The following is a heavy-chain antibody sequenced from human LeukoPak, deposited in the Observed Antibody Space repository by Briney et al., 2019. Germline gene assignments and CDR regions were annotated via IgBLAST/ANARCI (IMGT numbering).Heavy chain of an antibody. CDR1: GGSISSSSYY. J-gene: IGHJ4*02. D-gene: IGHD3-10*01. Sequence: SETLSLTCTVSGGSISSSSYYWGWIRQPPGKGLEWIGSIYYSGSTYYNPSLKSRVTISVDTSKNQFSLKLSSVTAADTAVYYCKGSTQWFGFMGSDYWGQGTLVTVSS. CDR3: KGSTQWFGFMGSDY. CDR2: IYYSGST. V-gene: IGHV4-39*07.